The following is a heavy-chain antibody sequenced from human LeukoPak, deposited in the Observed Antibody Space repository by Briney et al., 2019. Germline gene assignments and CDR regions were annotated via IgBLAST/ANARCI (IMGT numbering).Heavy chain of an antibody. Sequence: GESLKSSCKGSGYSFTSYWISWVRQMPGKGLEWMGRIDPSDSYTNYSPSFQGHVTISADKSISTAYLQWSSLKASDTAMYYCARPAVPAAIDYYYGMDVWGKGTTVTVSS. V-gene: IGHV5-10-1*01. J-gene: IGHJ6*04. CDR1: GYSFTSYW. CDR2: IDPSDSYT. D-gene: IGHD2-2*01. CDR3: ARPAVPAAIDYYYGMDV.